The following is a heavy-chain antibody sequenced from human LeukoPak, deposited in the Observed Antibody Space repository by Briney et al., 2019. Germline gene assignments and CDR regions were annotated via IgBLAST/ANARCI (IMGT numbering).Heavy chain of an antibody. CDR3: AHQYQLLGSYYYYGMDV. V-gene: IGHV3-30*02. CDR2: IRYDGSNK. Sequence: PGGSLRLSRAASGFTFSSYGMHWVRQAPGKGLEWVAFIRYDGSNKYYADSVKGRFTISRDNSKNTLYLQMNSLRAEDTAVYYCAHQYQLLGSYYYYGMDVWGQGTTVTVSS. J-gene: IGHJ6*02. CDR1: GFTFSSYG. D-gene: IGHD2-2*01.